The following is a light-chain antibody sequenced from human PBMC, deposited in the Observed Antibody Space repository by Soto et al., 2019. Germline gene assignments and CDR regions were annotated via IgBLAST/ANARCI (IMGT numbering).Light chain of an antibody. Sequence: IVMTQSPSTLSVSPGERATLSCRASQSVSSSYLAWYQQKPGLAPSLLIYDASSRATGIPDRLSGSGSGTDFTLTISRPEPEDFPVYYCQQYGSSPTFGQGTKVDIK. CDR2: DAS. V-gene: IGKV3D-20*01. J-gene: IGKJ1*01. CDR3: QQYGSSPT. CDR1: QSVSSSY.